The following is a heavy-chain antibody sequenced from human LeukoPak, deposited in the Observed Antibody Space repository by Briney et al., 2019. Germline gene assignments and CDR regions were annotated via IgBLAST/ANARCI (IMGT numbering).Heavy chain of an antibody. CDR1: GFTFSSYA. CDR3: AKAGYFDWLVCYFDY. J-gene: IGHJ4*02. V-gene: IGHV3-23*01. Sequence: GGSLRPSCAASGFTFSSYAMSWVRQAPGKGLEWVSAITSSGGSTYYADSVKGRFTISRDNSKNTLYLQMNSLRAEDTAVYYCAKAGYFDWLVCYFDYWGQGILVTVSS. D-gene: IGHD3-9*01. CDR2: ITSSGGST.